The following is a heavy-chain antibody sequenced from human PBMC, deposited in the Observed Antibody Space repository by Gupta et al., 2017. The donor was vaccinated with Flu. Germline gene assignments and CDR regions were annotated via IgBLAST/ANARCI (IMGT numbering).Heavy chain of an antibody. V-gene: IGHV3-23*01. Sequence: VRQAPGKGLDWLSAISGSGGSTYDADSVKGRFTISRDNSKNTLYLQMNSLRAEDTAVYYCATRRQVVPAAIYWGQGTLVTVSS. D-gene: IGHD2-2*01. CDR3: ATRRQVVPAAIY. CDR2: ISGSGGST. J-gene: IGHJ4*02.